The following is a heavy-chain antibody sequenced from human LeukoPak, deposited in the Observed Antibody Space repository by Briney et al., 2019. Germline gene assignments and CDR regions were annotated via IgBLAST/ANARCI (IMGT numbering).Heavy chain of an antibody. Sequence: GGSLRLSCAASGFTFSSYAMSWVRQAPGKGLEWVSAISGSGGSTYYADSVKGRFTISRDNSKNTLYLQMNSLRTEDTAVYYCAKALGYSSSWYQSNWFDPWGQGTLVTVSS. J-gene: IGHJ5*02. V-gene: IGHV3-23*01. CDR3: AKALGYSSSWYQSNWFDP. D-gene: IGHD6-13*01. CDR1: GFTFSSYA. CDR2: ISGSGGST.